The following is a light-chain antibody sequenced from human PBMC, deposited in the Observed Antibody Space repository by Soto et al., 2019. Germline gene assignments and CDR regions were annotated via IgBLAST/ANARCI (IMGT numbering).Light chain of an antibody. CDR2: AAT. CDR3: QQANSFPLS. J-gene: IGKJ4*01. Sequence: DIQMTQSPSSLSASVGDRITITCRAHESVGNWLAWYQQKPGKAPKLLIYAATTLQSGVPSRFSGSRSGTVFSLTVSSLQPEEFATYYCQQANSFPLSFGGGTKVDIK. V-gene: IGKV1D-12*01. CDR1: ESVGNW.